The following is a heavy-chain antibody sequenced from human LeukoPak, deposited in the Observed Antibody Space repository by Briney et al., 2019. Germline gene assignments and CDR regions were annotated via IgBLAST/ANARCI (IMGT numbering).Heavy chain of an antibody. J-gene: IGHJ4*02. CDR3: ARTTGSYYFVFDY. CDR1: GYTFNGYY. D-gene: IGHD1-26*01. Sequence: ASVKVSCKASGYTFNGYYMHWVRQAPRQRLEWMGWINTNNGNPAYAQGFTGRFVFSLDTSVSTAYLQISSLEAEDTAVYYCARTTGSYYFVFDYWGQGTLVTVSS. V-gene: IGHV7-4-1*02. CDR2: INTNNGNP.